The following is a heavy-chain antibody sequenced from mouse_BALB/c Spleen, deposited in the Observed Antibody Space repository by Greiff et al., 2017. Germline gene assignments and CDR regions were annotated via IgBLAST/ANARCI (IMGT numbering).Heavy chain of an antibody. CDR2: INPYNGGT. CDR1: GYSFTGYT. J-gene: IGHJ4*01. D-gene: IGHD2-14*01. CDR3: ARGGGYRYDERAYYAMDY. V-gene: IGHV1-18*01. Sequence: VHVKQSGPELVKPGASMKISCKASGYSFTGYTMNWVKQSHGKNLEWIGLINPYNGGTSYNQKFKGKATLTVDKSSSTAYMELLSLTSEDSAVYYCARGGGYRYDERAYYAMDYWGQGTSVTVSS.